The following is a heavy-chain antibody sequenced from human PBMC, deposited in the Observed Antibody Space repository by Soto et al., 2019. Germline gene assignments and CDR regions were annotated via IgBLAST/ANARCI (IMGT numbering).Heavy chain of an antibody. CDR1: GGTFSSYT. D-gene: IGHD3-10*01. CDR2: IIPILGIA. Sequence: GASVTVSCTASGGTFSSYTISWVRQATGQGLERMGRIIPILGIASYAQKFQGRVTITADKSTSTAYMELSSLRSEDTAVYYCARDLGTITSAFNWFDPWGRGTRVTGSS. J-gene: IGHJ5*02. V-gene: IGHV1-69*04. CDR3: ARDLGTITSAFNWFDP.